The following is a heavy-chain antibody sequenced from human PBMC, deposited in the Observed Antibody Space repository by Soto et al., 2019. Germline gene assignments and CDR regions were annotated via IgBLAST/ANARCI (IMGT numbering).Heavy chain of an antibody. CDR2: IYPGDSDT. D-gene: IGHD5-12*01. CDR3: ARIRDGYNYLYYYYGMDV. CDR1: GYSFTSYW. J-gene: IGHJ6*02. V-gene: IGHV5-51*01. Sequence: PGESLKISCKGSGYSFTSYWIDWVRQMPGKGLEWMGIIYPGDSDTRYSPSFQGQVTISADKSISTAYLQWSSLKASDTAMYYCARIRDGYNYLYYYYGMDVWGQGTTVTVSS.